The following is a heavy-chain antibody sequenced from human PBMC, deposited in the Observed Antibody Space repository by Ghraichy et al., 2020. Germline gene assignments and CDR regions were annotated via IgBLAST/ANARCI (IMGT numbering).Heavy chain of an antibody. CDR1: GFTFSSYA. D-gene: IGHD3-9*01. J-gene: IGHJ4*01. V-gene: IGHV3-23*01. Sequence: GGSLRLSCTASGFTFSSYAMSWVRQAPGKGLEWVSGLSGGGGTTHNADSVKGRFTISRDNSGNTLYLHMSGLRVEDTAVYYCAKDVSRILTGYIGFDNWGPGTLVTVSS. CDR2: LSGGGGTT. CDR3: AKDVSRILTGYIGFDN.